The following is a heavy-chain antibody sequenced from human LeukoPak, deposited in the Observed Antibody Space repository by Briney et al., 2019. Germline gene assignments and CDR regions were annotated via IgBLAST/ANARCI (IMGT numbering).Heavy chain of an antibody. CDR1: GGTFSSYA. D-gene: IGHD2-15*01. CDR2: IIPDFGTA. CDR3: ARGRSIVGMVAAPGWFGP. V-gene: IGHV1-69*13. Sequence: SVKVSCKASGGTFSSYAIRWVRQAPGQGLEWMGGIIPDFGTAEYAQKFQGRVTVTADESTSTAYMELSSLRSEDTAVYYCARGRSIVGMVAAPGWFGPWGQGTLVTVSS. J-gene: IGHJ5*02.